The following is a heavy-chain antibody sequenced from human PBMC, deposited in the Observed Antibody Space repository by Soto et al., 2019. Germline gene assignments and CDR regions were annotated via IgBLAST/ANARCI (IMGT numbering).Heavy chain of an antibody. J-gene: IGHJ4*02. CDR1: GFTFSSYA. D-gene: IGHD2-15*01. CDR3: AIEGSSRSARFDY. CDR2: ISYDGSNK. Sequence: GFLRLSCAASGFTFSSYAMHWVGKAPGKGLEWGTVISYDGSNKYYSDSVKGRFTISRDNSKIMLYLQMNSLRADDRAVYYCAIEGSSRSARFDYWGQGTLVTVSS. V-gene: IGHV3-30-3*01.